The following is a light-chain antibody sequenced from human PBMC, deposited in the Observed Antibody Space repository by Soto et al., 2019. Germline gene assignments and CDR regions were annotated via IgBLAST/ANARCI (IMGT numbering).Light chain of an antibody. CDR1: SSDVGAYEH. V-gene: IGLV1-51*01. J-gene: IGLJ1*01. Sequence: QSVLTQPASVSGSPGQSVTISCTGASSDVGAYEHVSWYQQHPGRAPKLLIYDDDKRPSGIPDRFSGSKSGTSATLGITGFQTGDEADYYCGSWDSSLSAYVFATGTKVTVL. CDR3: GSWDSSLSAYV. CDR2: DDD.